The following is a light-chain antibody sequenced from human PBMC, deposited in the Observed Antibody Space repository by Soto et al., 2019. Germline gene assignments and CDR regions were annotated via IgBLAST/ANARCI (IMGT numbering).Light chain of an antibody. Sequence: EIVLTQSPATLSLSTGERPTLSCSASQSVSIYLAWYQQKPGQAPRLLIYDASNRATGIPARFSGSGSGTDFTLTISSLEPEDFAVYYCQQRSNWPTTFGQGTKVDI. J-gene: IGKJ1*01. V-gene: IGKV3-11*01. CDR2: DAS. CDR3: QQRSNWPTT. CDR1: QSVSIY.